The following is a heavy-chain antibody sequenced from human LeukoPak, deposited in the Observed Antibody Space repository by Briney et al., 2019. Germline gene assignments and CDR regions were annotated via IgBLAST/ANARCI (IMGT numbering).Heavy chain of an antibody. D-gene: IGHD3-22*01. CDR2: IYYSGST. CDR1: GGSISSGDYY. Sequence: SQTLSLTCTVSGGSISSGDYYWSWIRQPPGKGLEWIGYIYYSGSTYYNPSLKRRVTISVDTSKNQFSLKLGSVTAADTAVYYRARVYYYDNSGYGKDYFDYWGQGTLVTVSS. J-gene: IGHJ4*02. CDR3: ARVYYYDNSGYGKDYFDY. V-gene: IGHV4-30-4*01.